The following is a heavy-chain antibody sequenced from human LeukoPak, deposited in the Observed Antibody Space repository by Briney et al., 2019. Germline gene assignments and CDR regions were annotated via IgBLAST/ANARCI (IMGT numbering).Heavy chain of an antibody. D-gene: IGHD6-19*01. J-gene: IGHJ4*02. Sequence: PGGSLRLSCAASGFIFSSYAMSWVRQAPGKGLEWVSSISGSGGYTYYADSVKGRFTISRDNSKNTLYLQMNSLRAKDTAVYYCAKAYDSGWSTYYWGQGTLVTVSS. CDR3: AKAYDSGWSTYY. CDR1: GFIFSSYA. V-gene: IGHV3-23*01. CDR2: ISGSGGYT.